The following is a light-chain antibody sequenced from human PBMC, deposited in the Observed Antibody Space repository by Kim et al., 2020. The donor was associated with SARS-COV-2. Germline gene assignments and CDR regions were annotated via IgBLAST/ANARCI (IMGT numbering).Light chain of an antibody. CDR2: GNN. Sequence: QSVLTQPPSASGTPGQRVTISCSGSSSHIGSNTVDWYQQLPGTAPKLLIYGNNLRPSGVPDRFSGSKSGTSASLAISGLQSEDEADYYCAAWDDSLNGSWVFGGGTQLTVL. V-gene: IGLV1-44*01. CDR1: SSHIGSNT. CDR3: AAWDDSLNGSWV. J-gene: IGLJ3*02.